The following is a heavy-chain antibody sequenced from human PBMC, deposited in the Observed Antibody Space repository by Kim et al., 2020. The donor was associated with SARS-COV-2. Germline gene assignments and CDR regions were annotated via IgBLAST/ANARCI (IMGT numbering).Heavy chain of an antibody. CDR3: AKAPPSGYSARGGAFDI. J-gene: IGHJ3*02. CDR1: GFIVSDNY. D-gene: IGHD6-13*01. V-gene: IGHV3-53*01. Sequence: GGSLRLSCAASGFIVSDNYMTWVRQAPGKGLEWVSVIYSGGSTYYGDSVKGRFTISRDNSKNTLYLQMNSLRAEDTAVYYCAKAPPSGYSARGGAFDIWGQGTMVTVSS. CDR2: IYSGGST.